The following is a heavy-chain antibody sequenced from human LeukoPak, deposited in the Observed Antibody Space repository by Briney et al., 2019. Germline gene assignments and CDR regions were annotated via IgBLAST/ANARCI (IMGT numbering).Heavy chain of an antibody. CDR3: AREGLVESDAFDI. CDR2: INHSGST. D-gene: IGHD1-26*01. V-gene: IGHV4-34*01. Sequence: GSLRLSCAASGFTFSDYYMSWIRQPPGKGLEWIGEINHSGSTNYNPSLKSRVTISVDTSKNQFSLKLSSVTAADTAVYYCAREGLVESDAFDIWGQGTMVTVSS. J-gene: IGHJ3*02. CDR1: GFTFSDYY.